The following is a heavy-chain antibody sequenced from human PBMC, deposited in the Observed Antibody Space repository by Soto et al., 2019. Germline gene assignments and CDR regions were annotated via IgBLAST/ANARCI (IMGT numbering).Heavy chain of an antibody. J-gene: IGHJ6*02. CDR1: GYSFTSYG. CDR2: ISAYNGNT. V-gene: IGHV1-18*01. D-gene: IGHD3-22*01. CDR3: AREYYYDSSGPDYYYGMDV. Sequence: ASVKGSCKASGYSFTSYGISWGRQAPGQGLEWMGWISAYNGNTNYAQKLQGRVTMTTDTSTSTAYMELRSLRSDDTAVYYCAREYYYDSSGPDYYYGMDVWGQGTAVTVSS.